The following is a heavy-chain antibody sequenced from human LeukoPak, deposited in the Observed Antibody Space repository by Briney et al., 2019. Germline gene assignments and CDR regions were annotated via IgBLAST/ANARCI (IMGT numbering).Heavy chain of an antibody. J-gene: IGHJ4*02. D-gene: IGHD3-10*01. CDR2: IDPSGGST. CDR3: ASLGSGSSPIIDFDY. V-gene: IGHV1-46*01. Sequence: GASVKVSCKASGYSFTSYYMHWVRQAPGQGLEWMGIIDPSGGSTNYAQKFQGRIALTRDTSTSTVYMELSSLRSEDTAIYYCASLGSGSSPIIDFDYWGQGTLATVSS. CDR1: GYSFTSYY.